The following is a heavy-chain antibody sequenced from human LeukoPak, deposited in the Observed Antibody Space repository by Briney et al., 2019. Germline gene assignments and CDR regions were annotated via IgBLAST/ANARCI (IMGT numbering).Heavy chain of an antibody. CDR1: GYSFTSYW. Sequence: GESLKISCKGSGYSFTSYWIGWVRQMPGKGLEWMGIIYPGDSDTRYSPSFQGQVTISADKSISTAYLQWSSLKASDTAMYYCARCRVVAATGGFDAFDIWGQGTMVTVSS. V-gene: IGHV5-51*01. CDR3: ARCRVVAATGGFDAFDI. J-gene: IGHJ3*02. CDR2: IYPGDSDT. D-gene: IGHD2-15*01.